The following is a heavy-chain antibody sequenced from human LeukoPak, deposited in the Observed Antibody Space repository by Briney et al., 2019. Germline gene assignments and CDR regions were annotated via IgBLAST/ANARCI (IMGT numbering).Heavy chain of an antibody. CDR1: GGSISSYY. Sequence: SETLSLTCTVSGGSISSYYWSWIRQPPGKGLEWIGYIYYSGNTNYNPSLKSRVTISVDTSKNQFSLKLSSVTAADTAVYYRARHRLVVAATGLFDYWGQGTLVTVSS. V-gene: IGHV4-59*08. CDR2: IYYSGNT. J-gene: IGHJ4*02. D-gene: IGHD6-19*01. CDR3: ARHRLVVAATGLFDY.